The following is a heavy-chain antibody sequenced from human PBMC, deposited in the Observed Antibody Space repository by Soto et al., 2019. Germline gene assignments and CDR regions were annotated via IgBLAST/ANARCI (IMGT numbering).Heavy chain of an antibody. CDR3: ARGVEYYDFWSGFLYYFDY. V-gene: IGHV4-59*01. D-gene: IGHD3-3*01. Sequence: KPSETLSLTCTVSGGSISSYYWSWIRQPPGKGLEWIGYIYYSGSTNYNPSLKSRVTISVDTSKNQFSLKLSSVTAADTAVYYCARGVEYYDFWSGFLYYFDYWCPATLVTVSS. J-gene: IGHJ4*02. CDR1: GGSISSYY. CDR2: IYYSGST.